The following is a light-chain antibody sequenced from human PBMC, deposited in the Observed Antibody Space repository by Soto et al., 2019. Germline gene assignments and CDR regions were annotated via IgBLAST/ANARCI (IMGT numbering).Light chain of an antibody. V-gene: IGKV1-9*01. J-gene: IGKJ5*01. CDR1: QSISSY. CDR2: AAS. Sequence: DIQMTQSPSSLSASVGDRVTITCRASQSISSYLNWYQQKPGKAPKLLIYAASTLQGGVPSRFSGSGSGTEFTLTISSLQSEDFASYYCQQHKDYPLTFGRGTRLEIK. CDR3: QQHKDYPLT.